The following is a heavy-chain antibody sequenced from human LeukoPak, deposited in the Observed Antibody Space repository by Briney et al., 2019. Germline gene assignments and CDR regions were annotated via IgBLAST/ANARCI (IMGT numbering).Heavy chain of an antibody. CDR1: GFTFSSYW. Sequence: GGSLRLSCAASGFTFSSYWMNWVRQAPGKGLEWVANIKQDGSEKYYVDSVKGRFTISRDNAKNSLYLQLNSLRAEDTAVYYCARASRSSPFSCFDYWGQGPLVTVSS. V-gene: IGHV3-7*01. CDR2: IKQDGSEK. CDR3: ARASRSSPFSCFDY. D-gene: IGHD2-2*01. J-gene: IGHJ4*02.